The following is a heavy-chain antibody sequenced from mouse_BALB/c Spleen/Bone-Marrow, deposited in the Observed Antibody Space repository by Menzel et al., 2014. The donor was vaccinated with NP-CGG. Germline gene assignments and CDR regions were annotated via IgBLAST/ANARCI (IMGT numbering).Heavy chain of an antibody. Sequence: EVMLVESGTVLARPGASVKMSCKASGYIFTSYWMHWVKQRPGQGLEWIGAIYPGNSDTSYNQKFKGKAKLTAVTSASTAYMELSSLTNEDSAVYYCTRLLYYYGSREGDYAMDYWGQGTSVTVSS. D-gene: IGHD1-1*01. J-gene: IGHJ4*01. CDR1: GYIFTSYW. CDR3: TRLLYYYGSREGDYAMDY. V-gene: IGHV1-5*01. CDR2: IYPGNSDT.